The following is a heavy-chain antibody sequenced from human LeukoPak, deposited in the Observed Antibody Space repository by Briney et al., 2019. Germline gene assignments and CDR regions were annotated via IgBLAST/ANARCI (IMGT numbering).Heavy chain of an antibody. CDR1: GFAFDDYG. D-gene: IGHD5-18*01. Sequence: PGGSLRLSCAASGFAFDDYGMSWVRQAPGKGLEWVSGINWNGGSIGYADSVKGRFTISRDNAKNSLYLQINSLRAEATALYYCARADKDGYGFFGFDYWGQGTLVTVSS. J-gene: IGHJ4*02. CDR3: ARADKDGYGFFGFDY. V-gene: IGHV3-20*04. CDR2: INWNGGSI.